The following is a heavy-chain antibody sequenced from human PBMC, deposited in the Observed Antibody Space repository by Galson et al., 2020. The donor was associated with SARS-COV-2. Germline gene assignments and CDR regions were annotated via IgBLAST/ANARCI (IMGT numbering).Heavy chain of an antibody. CDR3: AHRLVGIDAGFFDY. Sequence: SGPTLVKPTQTLTLPCTFTGFSLSTSGEGVGWIRQPPGKALEGLTPIYWDDDKRYSPSMKSRLTITKDTTKNQVVLTMTNMDPVDTATYSRAHRLVGIDAGFFDYWGQGTMVTVSS. V-gene: IGHV2-5*02. J-gene: IGHJ4*02. CDR2: IYWDDDK. D-gene: IGHD2-8*02. CDR1: GFSLSTSGEG.